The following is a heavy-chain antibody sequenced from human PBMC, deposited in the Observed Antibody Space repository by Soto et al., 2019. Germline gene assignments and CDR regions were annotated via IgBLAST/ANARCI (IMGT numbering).Heavy chain of an antibody. Sequence: SGPTLVNPTETLTLTCTVSGFSLSNARMGVSWIRQPPGKALEWLAHIFSNDEKSYSTSLKSRLTISKDTSKSQVVLTMTNMDPVDTATYYCARRLGANYDILTGHDDWGKGTLVTVAS. CDR1: GFSLSNARMG. D-gene: IGHD3-9*01. V-gene: IGHV2-26*01. J-gene: IGHJ4*02. CDR3: ARRLGANYDILTGHDD. CDR2: IFSNDEK.